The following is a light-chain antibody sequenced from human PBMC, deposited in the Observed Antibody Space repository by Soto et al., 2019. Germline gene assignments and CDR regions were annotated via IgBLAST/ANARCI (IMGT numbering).Light chain of an antibody. Sequence: IWMTQSPSSLSASTLDRVTITCXSSQGISSYLAWYQQKPLKAPKLLIYAASTLQSGVPSRFSGSGSGTDFTLTISCLQSEDFATYYCQQYYSYPPVTFGQGTKVDIK. CDR2: AAS. V-gene: IGKV1-8*01. CDR3: QQYYSYPPVT. J-gene: IGKJ1*01. CDR1: QGISSY.